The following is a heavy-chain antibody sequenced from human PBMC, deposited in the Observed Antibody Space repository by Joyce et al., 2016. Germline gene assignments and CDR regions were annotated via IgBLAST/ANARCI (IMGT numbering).Heavy chain of an antibody. CDR3: ARGPRSNWGLVWFDP. Sequence: QVQLQQWGAGLLKPSDTLSLTCAVYGGSFSGYYWSWIRQPPGKGLEWIGEINHSGSTNYNPSLKSRVTISVDTSKNQFSLKLSSVTAADTAVYYCARGPRSNWGLVWFDPWGQGTLVTVSS. V-gene: IGHV4-34*01. CDR1: GGSFSGYY. J-gene: IGHJ5*02. D-gene: IGHD7-27*01. CDR2: INHSGST.